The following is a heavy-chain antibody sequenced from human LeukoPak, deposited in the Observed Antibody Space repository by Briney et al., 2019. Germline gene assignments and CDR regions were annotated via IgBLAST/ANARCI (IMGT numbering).Heavy chain of an antibody. CDR2: SNPNSGVT. Sequence: ASVKVSCKASGYTFTSYYMHWGRQAPGQGREWMGWSNPNSGVTNYAQKFQGRVTMTRETAISTAYMERRRLRDDDTDVYECARADRSGRYPFDYWGQGTLVTVSS. J-gene: IGHJ4*02. V-gene: IGHV1-2*02. D-gene: IGHD6-19*01. CDR1: GYTFTSYY. CDR3: ARADRSGRYPFDY.